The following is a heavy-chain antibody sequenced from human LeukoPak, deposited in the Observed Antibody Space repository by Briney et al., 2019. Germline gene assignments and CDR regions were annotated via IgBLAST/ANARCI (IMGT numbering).Heavy chain of an antibody. J-gene: IGHJ4*02. Sequence: SETLSLTCAVYGGSFSGYYWSWIRQPPGKGLEWIGEINHSGSTNYNPSLKSRVTISVDTSKNQFSLKLSSVTAADTAVYYCARVHTPPSDYWGQGNLVTVSS. V-gene: IGHV4-34*01. D-gene: IGHD2-2*02. CDR3: ARVHTPPSDY. CDR2: INHSGST. CDR1: GGSFSGYY.